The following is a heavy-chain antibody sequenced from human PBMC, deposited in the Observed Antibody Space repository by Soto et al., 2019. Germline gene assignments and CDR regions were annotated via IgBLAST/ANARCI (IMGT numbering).Heavy chain of an antibody. CDR2: IYDSGSP. CDR1: GGSISAYY. J-gene: IGHJ4*02. V-gene: IGHV4-59*01. Sequence: KPSETLSLTCTISGGSISAYYWSWIRQPPGQGLEWIGYIYDSGSPYYNPSLKSRVIISADTSKNQISLKLTSATAADTAVYFCARGVGSSPPRYWGRGTLVTVSS. CDR3: ARGVGSSPPRY. D-gene: IGHD1-26*01.